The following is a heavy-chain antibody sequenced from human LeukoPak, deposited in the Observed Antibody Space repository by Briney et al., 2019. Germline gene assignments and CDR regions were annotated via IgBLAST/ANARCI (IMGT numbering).Heavy chain of an antibody. CDR2: INPNSGGT. D-gene: IGHD4-17*01. J-gene: IGHJ3*02. CDR1: GYTFTGYY. V-gene: IGHV1-2*04. CDR3: ARFDYGVAFDI. Sequence: ASVKVSCKASGYTFTGYYMHWARQAPGQGLEWMGWINPNSGGTNYAQKFQGWVTMTRDTSISTAYMELSRLRSDDTAVYYCARFDYGVAFDIWGQGTMVTVSS.